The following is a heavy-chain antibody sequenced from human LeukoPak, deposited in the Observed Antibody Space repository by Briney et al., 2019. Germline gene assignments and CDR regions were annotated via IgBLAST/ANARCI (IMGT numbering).Heavy chain of an antibody. CDR1: GYTFTSYG. J-gene: IGHJ4*02. Sequence: ASVKVSCKASGYTFTSYGISWVRQAPGQGLEWMGWISAYNGNTNYAQKLQGRVTMTTDTSTSTAYMELRSLRSDGTAVYYCARVSYYYDSSGMYYFDYWGQGTLVTVSS. V-gene: IGHV1-18*01. CDR3: ARVSYYYDSSGMYYFDY. CDR2: ISAYNGNT. D-gene: IGHD3-22*01.